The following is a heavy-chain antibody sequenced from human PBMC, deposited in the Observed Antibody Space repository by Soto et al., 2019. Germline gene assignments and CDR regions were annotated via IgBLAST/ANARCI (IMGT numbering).Heavy chain of an antibody. Sequence: GGSLRLSCAASGFTFNSYGFNWVRQAPGKGLEWVAVIWYDGNTKYYADSVKGRFTISRDNLKNTLYLQMNSLTAEDTAVYYCARPLVAPVAGPYYYGMDVWGQGTTVTVS. D-gene: IGHD6-19*01. CDR3: ARPLVAPVAGPYYYGMDV. J-gene: IGHJ6*02. CDR2: IWYDGNTK. CDR1: GFTFNSYG. V-gene: IGHV3-33*01.